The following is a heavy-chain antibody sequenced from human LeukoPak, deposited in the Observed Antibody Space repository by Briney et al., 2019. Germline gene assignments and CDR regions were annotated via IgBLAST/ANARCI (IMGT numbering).Heavy chain of an antibody. Sequence: SETLSLTCAVSGSSISSGGYSGSWIRQPPGKGLGWIGYIYHSGSTYYNPSLKSRVTISVDRSKNQFSLKLSSVTAADTAVYYCARGPYCSGGSCYSAWFDPWGQGTLVTVSS. CDR1: GSSISSGGYS. CDR3: ARGPYCSGGSCYSAWFDP. J-gene: IGHJ5*02. CDR2: IYHSGST. V-gene: IGHV4-30-2*01. D-gene: IGHD2-15*01.